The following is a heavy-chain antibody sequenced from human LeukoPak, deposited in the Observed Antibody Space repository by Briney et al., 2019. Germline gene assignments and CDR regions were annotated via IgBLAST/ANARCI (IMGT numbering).Heavy chain of an antibody. D-gene: IGHD6-6*01. CDR2: ISYDGSNK. CDR3: AILSSIAAPHDY. Sequence: GGSLRLSCAASGFTFSSYGMHWVRQAPGKGLEWVAVISYDGSNKYYADSVKGRFTISRDNSKNTLYLQMNSLRAEDTAVYYCAILSSIAAPHDYWGQGTLVTVSS. CDR1: GFTFSSYG. J-gene: IGHJ4*02. V-gene: IGHV3-30*03.